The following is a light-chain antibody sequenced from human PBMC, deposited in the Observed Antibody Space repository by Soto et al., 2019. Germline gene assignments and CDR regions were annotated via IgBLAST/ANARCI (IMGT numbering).Light chain of an antibody. CDR3: MQPLQSWT. V-gene: IGKV2-28*01. CDR2: LGS. Sequence: DFVMTQSPLSRPVTPGEPASIACRSCQSLLHSNGYNYLDWYLQKPGXSPXLLIYLGSNRASGVPDRLSGSGSGTDFTPKIRRVDAEYVGVYYCMQPLQSWTFCQGTKVDNK. J-gene: IGKJ1*01. CDR1: QSLLHSNGYNY.